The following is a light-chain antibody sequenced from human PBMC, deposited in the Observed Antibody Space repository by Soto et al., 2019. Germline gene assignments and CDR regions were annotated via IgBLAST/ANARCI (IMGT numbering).Light chain of an antibody. CDR3: SSYTSSSTRV. V-gene: IGLV2-14*01. Sequence: QSALTQPASVSGSPGQSITISCTGTSSDVGGYNYVSWYQQHPGKAPKLMIYDVSNRPSGVSYRFSGSKSGYTASLTISGLQAEDEADYYCSSYTSSSTRVFGTGTKVTVL. J-gene: IGLJ1*01. CDR2: DVS. CDR1: SSDVGGYNY.